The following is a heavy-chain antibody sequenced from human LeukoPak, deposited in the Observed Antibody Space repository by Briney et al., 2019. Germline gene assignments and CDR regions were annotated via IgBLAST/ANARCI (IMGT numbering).Heavy chain of an antibody. Sequence: GASVKVSRKVSGYTFTSYGISWVRQAPGQGLEWMGWISAYNGNTNYAQKLQGRVTMTTDTSTSTAYMELRSLRSDDTAVYYCARDTYYDILTGYYRDAFDIWGQGTMVTVSP. J-gene: IGHJ3*02. V-gene: IGHV1-18*01. D-gene: IGHD3-9*01. CDR1: GYTFTSYG. CDR3: ARDTYYDILTGYYRDAFDI. CDR2: ISAYNGNT.